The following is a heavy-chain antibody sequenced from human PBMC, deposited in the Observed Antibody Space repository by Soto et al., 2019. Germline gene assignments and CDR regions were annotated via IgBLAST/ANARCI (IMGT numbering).Heavy chain of an antibody. D-gene: IGHD6-13*01. J-gene: IGHJ4*02. CDR1: GGSISSGGYY. CDR2: IYYSGST. Sequence: QVQLQESGPGLVKPSQTLSLTCTVSGGSISSGGYYWSWIRQHPGKGLEWIGYIYYSGSTYYNPALMSGVTVSVDTSKSQCSVKLSSVTAADTAVYYCARAGPAEQLYFDYWGQGTLVTVSS. CDR3: ARAGPAEQLYFDY. V-gene: IGHV4-31*03.